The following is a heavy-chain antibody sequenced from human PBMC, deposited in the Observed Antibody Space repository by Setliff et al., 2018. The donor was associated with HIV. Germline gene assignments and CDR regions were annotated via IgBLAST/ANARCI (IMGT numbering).Heavy chain of an antibody. D-gene: IGHD2-2*01. V-gene: IGHV1-69*05. J-gene: IGHJ6*02. CDR3: ASAYCSSTGCYVRWGNGMDV. CDR1: GDTFSNYA. Sequence: SSEKVSCKASGDTFSNYAISWVRQAPGQGLEWMGGIIPIFGTASHAQKFQGRVTITTDESTSTAYMELSSLRFEDTAMYYCASAYCSSTGCYVRWGNGMDVWGQGTTVTVSS. CDR2: IIPIFGTA.